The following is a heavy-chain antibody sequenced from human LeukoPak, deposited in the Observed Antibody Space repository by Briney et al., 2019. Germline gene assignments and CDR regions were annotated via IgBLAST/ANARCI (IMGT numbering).Heavy chain of an antibody. D-gene: IGHD1-26*01. J-gene: IGHJ4*02. CDR2: IYYTGST. V-gene: IGHV4-38-2*02. CDR1: GYSISSGYY. CDR3: AGERGPYYHYFDY. Sequence: SETLSLTCTVSGYSISSGYYWGWIRQPPGKGLEWIGSIYYTGSTYYNSSLKSRVTISVDTSKNQFSLNLTSVTASDTAVYYCAGERGPYYHYFDYWGQGTLVTVSS.